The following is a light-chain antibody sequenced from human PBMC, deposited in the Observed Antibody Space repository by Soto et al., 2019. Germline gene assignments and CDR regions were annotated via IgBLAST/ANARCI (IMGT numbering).Light chain of an antibody. CDR2: EAS. V-gene: IGKV3-11*01. Sequence: EIVFTQSPSPLSFSPWERTTPSFRASQTVSSSLAWYQQKPGQAPRLLIYEASNRATGIPARFSGSGSGADFTLTISSLQPADFATYYCQQYNSFSRTFGQGTKVDIK. CDR3: QQYNSFSRT. J-gene: IGKJ1*01. CDR1: QTVSSS.